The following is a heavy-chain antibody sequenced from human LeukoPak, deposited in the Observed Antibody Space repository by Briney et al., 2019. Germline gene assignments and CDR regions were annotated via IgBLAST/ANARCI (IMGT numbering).Heavy chain of an antibody. CDR1: GGSFSGYY. J-gene: IGHJ6*02. V-gene: IGHV4-59*01. Sequence: PSETLSLTCAVYGGSFSGYYWSWIRQPPGKGLEWIGYIYYSGSTNYNPSLKSRVTISVDTSKNQFSLKLGSVTAADTAVYYCARDLQLASYYYGMDVWGQGTTVTVSS. CDR3: ARDLQLASYYYGMDV. CDR2: IYYSGST. D-gene: IGHD1-1*01.